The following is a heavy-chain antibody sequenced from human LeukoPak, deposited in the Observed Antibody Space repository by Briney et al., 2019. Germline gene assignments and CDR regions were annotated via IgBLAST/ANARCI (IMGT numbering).Heavy chain of an antibody. CDR3: TTDPYWSGYYSVVDY. V-gene: IGHV3-15*01. D-gene: IGHD3-3*01. CDR2: IKSKTDGGTT. Sequence: PGGSLRLSCAASGFTFSNAWMNWVRQAPGKGLEWVGRIKSKTDGGTTDYAAPVKGRLTISRDDSKDTVYLQMNSLKTEDTAVYYCTTDPYWSGYYSVVDYWGQGILVTVSS. CDR1: GFTFSNAW. J-gene: IGHJ4*02.